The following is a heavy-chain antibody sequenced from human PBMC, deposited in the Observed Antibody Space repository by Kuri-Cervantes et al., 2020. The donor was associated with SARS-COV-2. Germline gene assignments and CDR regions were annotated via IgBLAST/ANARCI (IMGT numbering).Heavy chain of an antibody. CDR3: TRSLDY. J-gene: IGHJ4*02. CDR2: INQDGSVK. CDR1: GFTFSSYA. V-gene: IGHV3-7*01. Sequence: GESLKISCAASGFTFSSYAMDWVRRAPGKGLEWVANINQDGSVKFYVDSVKGRFTISRDNTKNSLYLQMDNLRAEDTAVYYCTRSLDYWGQGTLVTVSS.